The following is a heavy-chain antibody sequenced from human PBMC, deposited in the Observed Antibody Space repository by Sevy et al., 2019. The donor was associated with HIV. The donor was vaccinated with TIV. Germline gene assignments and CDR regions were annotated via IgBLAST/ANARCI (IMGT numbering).Heavy chain of an antibody. Sequence: GGSLRLSCIGSGFSFSYYGIHWVRQSPGKGLDWVALISHDGINEYYADFVKGRFTISRDNSKNRVYLEMNSLRSEDTAIYFCANAYSGSYSHSYLYALDVWGQGTTVTVSS. CDR2: ISHDGINE. D-gene: IGHD1-26*01. J-gene: IGHJ6*02. V-gene: IGHV3-30*18. CDR1: GFSFSYYG. CDR3: ANAYSGSYSHSYLYALDV.